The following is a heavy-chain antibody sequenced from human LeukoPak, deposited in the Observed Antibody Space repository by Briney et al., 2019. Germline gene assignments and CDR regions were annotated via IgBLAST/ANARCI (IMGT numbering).Heavy chain of an antibody. J-gene: IGHJ3*02. CDR1: GYTFTCYY. D-gene: IGHD6-6*01. V-gene: IGHV1-2*02. CDR3: ARDHSSSLADAFDI. Sequence: GASVKVSCKASGYTFTCYYMHWVRQAPGQGLEWMGWINPNSGGTNYAQKFQGRVTMTRDTSISTAYMELSRLRSDDTAVYYCARDHSSSLADAFDIWGQGTMVTVSS. CDR2: INPNSGGT.